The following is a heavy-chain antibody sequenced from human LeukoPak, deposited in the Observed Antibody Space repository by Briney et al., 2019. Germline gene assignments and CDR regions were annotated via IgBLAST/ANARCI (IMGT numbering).Heavy chain of an antibody. D-gene: IGHD1-26*01. CDR3: ARGVSSGNYYVDY. V-gene: IGHV4-59*01. J-gene: IGHJ4*02. CDR1: GGSITSYY. Sequence: PSETLSLTCTVSGGSITSYYWSWIRQPPGKGLEWIGYIYYSGSTNYNPSLKSRVTISLDTSKNQFSLKLSSVTAADTAVYYCARGVSSGNYYVDYWGQGTLVTVSS. CDR2: IYYSGST.